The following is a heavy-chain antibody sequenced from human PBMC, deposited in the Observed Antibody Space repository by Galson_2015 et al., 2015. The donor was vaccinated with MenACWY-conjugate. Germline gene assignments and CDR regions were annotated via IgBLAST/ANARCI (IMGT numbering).Heavy chain of an antibody. Sequence: PALVKPTQTLTLTCTFSGFSLSTYEMCIYWVRQPPGKALEWLARIDWRDNKNYTTSLKTRLTISKDTSTNQVVLTMTNVEPVDPATYYCARMHIVLDATDDFDLRGQGTMVTVAS. D-gene: IGHD3-22*01. CDR3: ARMHIVLDATDDFDL. CDR2: IDWRDNK. CDR1: GFSLSTYEMC. J-gene: IGHJ3*01. V-gene: IGHV2-70*11.